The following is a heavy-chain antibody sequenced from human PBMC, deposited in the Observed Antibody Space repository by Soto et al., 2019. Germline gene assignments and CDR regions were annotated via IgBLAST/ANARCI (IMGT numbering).Heavy chain of an antibody. CDR2: IYHSGST. CDR3: ARGHYYGSGSYQN. CDR1: SGSISSSNW. Sequence: SETLSLTCAVSSGSISSSNWWSWVRQPPGKGLEWIGEIYHSGSTNYNPSLKSRVTISVDKSKNQFSLKLSSVTAADTAVYYCARGHYYGSGSYQNWGQGTLVTVSS. D-gene: IGHD3-10*01. J-gene: IGHJ4*02. V-gene: IGHV4-4*02.